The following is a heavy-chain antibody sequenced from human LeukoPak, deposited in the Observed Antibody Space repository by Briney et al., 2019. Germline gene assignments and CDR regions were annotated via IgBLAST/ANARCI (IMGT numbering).Heavy chain of an antibody. D-gene: IGHD3-16*01. CDR3: ARDSGFWLITPYDI. Sequence: PSQTLSLTCTVSGGSISSGSNYWSWIRQPAGQGLEWIGRIYTSGSTNYNPSLKSRVTISVDTSKNQFSLKLSSVTAADTAVYYCARDSGFWLITPYDIWGQGTMVTVSS. CDR1: GGSISSGSNY. V-gene: IGHV4-61*02. J-gene: IGHJ3*02. CDR2: IYTSGST.